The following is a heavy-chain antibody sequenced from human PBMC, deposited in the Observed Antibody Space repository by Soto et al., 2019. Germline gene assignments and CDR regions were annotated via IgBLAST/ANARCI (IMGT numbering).Heavy chain of an antibody. Sequence: GGSLRLSCAASGFTFSSYAMSWVRQATGKGLEWVSAISGSGGSTYYADSVKGRFTISRDNSKNTLYLQMNSLRAEDTAVYYCAKAGVVVVPAAMSFDYWGQGTLVTVSS. V-gene: IGHV3-23*01. CDR3: AKAGVVVVPAAMSFDY. CDR1: GFTFSSYA. D-gene: IGHD2-2*01. J-gene: IGHJ4*02. CDR2: ISGSGGST.